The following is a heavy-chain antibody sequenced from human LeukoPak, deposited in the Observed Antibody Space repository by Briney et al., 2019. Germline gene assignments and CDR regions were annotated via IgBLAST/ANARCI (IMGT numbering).Heavy chain of an antibody. D-gene: IGHD2-15*01. CDR3: ARDRGVVIAAMGYYFDY. V-gene: IGHV3-48*04. Sequence: PGGSLRLSCAASGFTFSSYAMSWVRQAPGKGLEWISYITNNDNTIYYADSVKGRFTISRDNAKNSLYLQMNSLRAEDTAVYYCARDRGVVIAAMGYYFDYWGQGTLVTVSS. CDR1: GFTFSSYA. CDR2: ITNNDNTI. J-gene: IGHJ4*02.